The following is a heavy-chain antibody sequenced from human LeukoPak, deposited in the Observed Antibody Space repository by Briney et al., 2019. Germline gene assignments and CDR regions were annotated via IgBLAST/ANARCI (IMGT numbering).Heavy chain of an antibody. D-gene: IGHD1-1*01. CDR1: GFTFDDYD. CDR2: ISWNTGSI. V-gene: IGHV3-9*03. CDR3: AKSAQQYYYYHMDV. Sequence: PGGSLRLSCAASGFTFDDYDMHWVRQAPGKGLEWVSGISWNTGSIGYADSVKGRFTISRDNAKNTLYLQMNSLRDEDMALYYCAKSAQQYYYYHMDVWGKGTMVTVSS. J-gene: IGHJ6*03.